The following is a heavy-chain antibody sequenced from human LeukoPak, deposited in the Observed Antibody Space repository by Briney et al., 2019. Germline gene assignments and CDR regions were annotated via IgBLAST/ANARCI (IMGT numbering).Heavy chain of an antibody. CDR1: GGSFSNFT. CDR3: ARDLLWFGEPSNWFDP. J-gene: IGHJ5*02. V-gene: IGHV1-69*13. Sequence: ASVKVSCKASGGSFSNFTITWVRQAPGQGLEWMGVTIPLFGTANYAQEVQGRVTITSDESTNTDYMELSSLRSEDTAVYYCARDLLWFGEPSNWFDPWGQGTLVTVSS. D-gene: IGHD3-10*01. CDR2: TIPLFGTA.